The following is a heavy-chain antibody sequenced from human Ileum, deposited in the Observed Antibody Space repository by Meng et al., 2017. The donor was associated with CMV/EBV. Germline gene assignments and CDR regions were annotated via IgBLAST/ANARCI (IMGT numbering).Heavy chain of an antibody. J-gene: IGHJ5*02. CDR1: FSFSSYA. D-gene: IGHD2-2*01. Sequence: FSFSSYAMNWARQAPGKGLEWVSSITGSGSRTYYADSVKGRFTISRDNSKNTLYLHLSSLRGEDTAVYYCAKGARYCIATSCNWFDPWGQGTLVTVSS. V-gene: IGHV3-23*01. CDR2: ITGSGSRT. CDR3: AKGARYCIATSCNWFDP.